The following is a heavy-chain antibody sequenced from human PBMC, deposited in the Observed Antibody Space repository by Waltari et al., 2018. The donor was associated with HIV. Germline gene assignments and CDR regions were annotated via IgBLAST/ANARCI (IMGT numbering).Heavy chain of an antibody. CDR2: IMQEGSEK. D-gene: IGHD3-3*01. CDR3: ARDLKDYDFWSPVDG. CDR1: GFTFGTYW. V-gene: IGHV3-7*01. J-gene: IGHJ6*02. Sequence: EVQLVESGGGLVQPGGALRLSCAASGFTFGTYWMTWVRQAPGKVLEWLANIMQEGSEKHYADSGKDRFTVSRYNKKKSLYLQMSGLRAEDTAVYYCARDLKDYDFWSPVDGWGQGTTVTVSS.